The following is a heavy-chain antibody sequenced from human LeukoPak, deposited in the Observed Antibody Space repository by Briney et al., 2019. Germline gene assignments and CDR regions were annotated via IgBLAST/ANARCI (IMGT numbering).Heavy chain of an antibody. CDR1: GFTFSSYA. D-gene: IGHD3-3*01. Sequence: GRSLRLSCAASGFTFSSYAMSWVRQAPGKGLEWVSAISGSGGSTYYADSVKGRFTISRDNSKNTLYLQMNSLRAEDTAVYYCAKKKRIFGVVIPTPYDYWGQGTLVTVSS. CDR3: AKKKRIFGVVIPTPYDY. J-gene: IGHJ4*02. CDR2: ISGSGGST. V-gene: IGHV3-23*01.